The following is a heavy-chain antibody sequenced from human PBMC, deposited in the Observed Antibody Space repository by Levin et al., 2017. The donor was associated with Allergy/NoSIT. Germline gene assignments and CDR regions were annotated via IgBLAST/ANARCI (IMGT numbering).Heavy chain of an antibody. CDR1: GFTFSDYA. D-gene: IGHD3-16*01. CDR2: MSYDEKIE. V-gene: IGHV3-30*04. Sequence: GGSLRLSCAASGFTFSDYAMNWVRQTPGKGLEWVAVMSYDEKIEYYADSVKGRFTVSRDNSKKMLFLQMNSLRPDDTAVYYCARDPTQLGIGFFDFWGRGSLVTVSS. CDR3: ARDPTQLGIGFFDF. J-gene: IGHJ2*01.